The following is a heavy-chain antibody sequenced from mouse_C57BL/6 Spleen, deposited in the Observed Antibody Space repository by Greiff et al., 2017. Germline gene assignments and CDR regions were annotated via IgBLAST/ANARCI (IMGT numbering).Heavy chain of an antibody. V-gene: IGHV10-1*01. CDR2: IRSKSNNYAT. Sequence: EVHLVESGGGLVQPKGSLKLSCAASGFSFNTYAMNWVRQAPGKGLEWVARIRSKSNNYATYYADSVKDRFTISRDDSESMLYLQMNNLKTEDTAMYYCVRHGVTTVVEGDWYFDVWGTGTTVTVSS. CDR3: VRHGVTTVVEGDWYFDV. CDR1: GFSFNTYA. J-gene: IGHJ1*03. D-gene: IGHD1-1*01.